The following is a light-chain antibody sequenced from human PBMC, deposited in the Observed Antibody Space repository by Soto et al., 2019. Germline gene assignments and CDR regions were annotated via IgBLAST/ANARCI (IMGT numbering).Light chain of an antibody. V-gene: IGKV1-33*01. CDR2: DAS. Sequence: DLQMTQSPSSLSASVGDRVIITCQASQDISKYLSWYQQRPGKAPKLLIYDASSLQTGVPSRFSGVRSGTDFTFTISGLQPEDIATYYCLQYDNLPFTFGGGTKVEI. CDR1: QDISKY. CDR3: LQYDNLPFT. J-gene: IGKJ4*01.